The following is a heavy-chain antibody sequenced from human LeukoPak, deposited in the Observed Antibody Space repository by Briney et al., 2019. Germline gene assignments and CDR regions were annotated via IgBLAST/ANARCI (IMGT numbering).Heavy chain of an antibody. CDR3: AKEGTPQVSTWYDL. Sequence: GGSLRLSCAASGFTFSTYIMNWVRQAPGKGLEWVSYISGTSSTVYYADSVKGRFIISRDNPRNTLYLQMNILRTEDTAVYYCAKEGTPQVSTWYDLWGQGTQVIVSS. CDR2: ISGTSSTV. V-gene: IGHV3-48*01. D-gene: IGHD3-10*01. J-gene: IGHJ5*02. CDR1: GFTFSTYI.